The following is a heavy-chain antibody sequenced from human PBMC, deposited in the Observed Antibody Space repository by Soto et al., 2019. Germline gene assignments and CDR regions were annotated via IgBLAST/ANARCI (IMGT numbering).Heavy chain of an antibody. Sequence: GPTLVNPTQTLTLTCTFSGFSLSTSGVGVGWIRQPPGKALEWLALIYWDDDKRYSPSPKSRLTITKDTSNNQVVLTVTNMDPVDTATYYCAHRTALYDSSGLAFDYWGQGTLVTVSS. CDR1: GFSLSTSGVG. D-gene: IGHD3-22*01. V-gene: IGHV2-5*02. CDR2: IYWDDDK. CDR3: AHRTALYDSSGLAFDY. J-gene: IGHJ4*02.